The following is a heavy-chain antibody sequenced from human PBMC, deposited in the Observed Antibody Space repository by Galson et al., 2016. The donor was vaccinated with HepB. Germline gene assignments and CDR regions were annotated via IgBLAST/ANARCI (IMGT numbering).Heavy chain of an antibody. CDR3: SRQERRSIGLWKGYFDA. CDR1: GGSIASSPYL. V-gene: IGHV4-39*01. CDR2: IYYRGST. Sequence: SETLSLTCSVSGGSIASSPYLWGWIRQSPEQRPEWIGNIYYRGSTFYNPSLQSQVTISVDTSNNRFSLKLNSLTAADTGVHFCSRQERRSIGLWKGYFDAWGQGILVTVSS. J-gene: IGHJ4*02. D-gene: IGHD1-1*01.